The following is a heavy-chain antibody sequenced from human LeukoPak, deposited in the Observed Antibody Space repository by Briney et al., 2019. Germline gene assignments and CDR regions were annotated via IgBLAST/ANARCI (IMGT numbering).Heavy chain of an antibody. D-gene: IGHD6-19*01. CDR1: GGSFSGYY. J-gene: IGHJ4*02. Sequence: SETLSLTCAVYGGSFSGYYWSWIRQPPGEGLEWIGEINHSGSTNYNPSLKSRVTISVDTSKNQFSLKLSSVTAADTAVYYCARLLLAVAAHGGDYWGQGTLVTVSS. CDR3: ARLLLAVAAHGGDY. V-gene: IGHV4-34*01. CDR2: INHSGST.